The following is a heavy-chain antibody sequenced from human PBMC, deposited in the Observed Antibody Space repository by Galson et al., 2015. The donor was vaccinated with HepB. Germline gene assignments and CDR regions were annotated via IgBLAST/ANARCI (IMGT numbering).Heavy chain of an antibody. CDR3: TRDGASYGDYEGYYGMDV. D-gene: IGHD4-17*01. CDR2: ISYDGSNK. V-gene: IGHV3-30*04. J-gene: IGHJ6*02. CDR1: GFTFSSYA. Sequence: SLRLSCAASGFTFSSYAMHWVRQAPGKGLEWVAVISYDGSNKYYADSVKGRFTISRDNSKNTLYLQMNSLRAEDTAVYYCTRDGASYGDYEGYYGMDVWGQGTTVTVSS.